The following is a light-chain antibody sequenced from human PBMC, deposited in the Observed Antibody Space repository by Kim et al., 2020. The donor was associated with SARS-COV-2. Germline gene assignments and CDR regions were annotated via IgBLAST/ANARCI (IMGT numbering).Light chain of an antibody. J-gene: IGKJ2*01. CDR3: RQYGSSPYT. Sequence: LLPGERPTPSRTDGQSVGHSYLAWDQQKPGLAPRALFFGAASRATGIPGRFRGSGVGKDFILTISRLRPEDLAVYYGRQYGSSPYTFGQGTKREI. CDR1: QSVGHSY. CDR2: GAA. V-gene: IGKV3-20*01.